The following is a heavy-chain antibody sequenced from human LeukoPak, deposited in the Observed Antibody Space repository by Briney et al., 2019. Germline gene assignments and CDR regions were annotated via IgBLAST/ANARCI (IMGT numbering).Heavy chain of an antibody. Sequence: GSSVQGSCNASGGIVSSYAISWVRHAPPQGREWMGGIIPIFGRAKHSQNFQGRVTITMDEATSTAYMELSSLRSEDTAVYYCASADYGGNNWFDPWGQGTLVTVSS. D-gene: IGHD4-23*01. CDR3: ASADYGGNNWFDP. CDR2: IIPIFGRA. V-gene: IGHV1-69*05. CDR1: GGIVSSYA. J-gene: IGHJ5*02.